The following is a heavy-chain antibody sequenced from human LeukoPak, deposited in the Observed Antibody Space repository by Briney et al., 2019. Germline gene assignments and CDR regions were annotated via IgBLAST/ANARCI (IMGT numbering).Heavy chain of an antibody. CDR1: GFTFSSYA. CDR2: INHSGST. V-gene: IGHV4-34*01. D-gene: IGHD2-2*01. J-gene: IGHJ5*02. Sequence: PGGSLRLSCAASGFTFSSYAMSWVRQAPGKGLEWIGEINHSGSTNYNPSLKSRVTISVDTSKNQFSLKLSSVTAADTAVYYCARGREDIVVVPAANWFDPWGQGTLVTVSS. CDR3: ARGREDIVVVPAANWFDP.